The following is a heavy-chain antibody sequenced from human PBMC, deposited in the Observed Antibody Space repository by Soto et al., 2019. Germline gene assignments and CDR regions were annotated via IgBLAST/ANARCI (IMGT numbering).Heavy chain of an antibody. V-gene: IGHV5-10-1*01. CDR1: GYSFTSDW. Sequence: EVQLVQSGAEVKKPGESLRISCKGSGYSFTSDWSSWVRQMTGKGLEWMGRIDPSDSYTNYSPSFQGHVTISADKSISTAYLQWSSLKASDTAMYYCARTSMQSRGYSYGHGGMDVWGQGTTVTVSS. CDR3: ARTSMQSRGYSYGHGGMDV. CDR2: IDPSDSYT. J-gene: IGHJ6*02. D-gene: IGHD5-18*01.